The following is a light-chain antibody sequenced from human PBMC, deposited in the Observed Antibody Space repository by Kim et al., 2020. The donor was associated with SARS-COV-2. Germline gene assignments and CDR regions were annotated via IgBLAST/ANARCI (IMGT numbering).Light chain of an antibody. J-gene: IGKJ4*01. CDR2: AAS. CDR1: QSISDY. V-gene: IGKV1-39*01. CDR3: QQTYTATLT. Sequence: DIQMTQSPSSLSAFVGDRVTITCRASQSISDYLNWYQHKLGKAPNLLIYAASTLQSGVPSRFAGSGSGTDFTLTITSLQPEDFATYFCQQTYTATLTFGGGTKVDIK.